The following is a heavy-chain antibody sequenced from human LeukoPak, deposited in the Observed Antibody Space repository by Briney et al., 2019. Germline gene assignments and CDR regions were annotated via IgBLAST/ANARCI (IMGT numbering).Heavy chain of an antibody. CDR2: INHSGST. CDR3: ARVIRRLHAFDI. J-gene: IGHJ3*02. CDR1: GGSFSGYC. Sequence: SETLSLTCAVYGGSFSGYCWSWIRQPPGKGLEWIGEINHSGSTNYNPSLKSRVTISVDTSKNQFSLKLSSVTAADTAVYYCARVIRRLHAFDIWGQGTMVTVSS. V-gene: IGHV4-34*01. D-gene: IGHD3-16*01.